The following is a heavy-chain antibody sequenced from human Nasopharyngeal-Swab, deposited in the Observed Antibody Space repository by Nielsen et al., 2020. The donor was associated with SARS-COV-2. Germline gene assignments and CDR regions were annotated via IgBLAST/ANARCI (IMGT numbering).Heavy chain of an antibody. CDR2: ISYDGSNK. CDR3: AKLIEEGSGSYYALYYYYGMDV. D-gene: IGHD3-10*01. V-gene: IGHV3-30*18. Sequence: VRQAPGKGLEWVAVISYDGSNKYYADSVKGRFTISRDNSKNTLYLQMNSLRAEDTAVYYCAKLIEEGSGSYYALYYYYGMDVWGQGTTVTVS. J-gene: IGHJ6*02.